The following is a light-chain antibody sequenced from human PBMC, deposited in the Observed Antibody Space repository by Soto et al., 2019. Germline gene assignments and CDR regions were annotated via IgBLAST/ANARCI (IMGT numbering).Light chain of an antibody. J-gene: IGKJ1*01. V-gene: IGKV3-20*01. CDR3: HQYDSWT. CDR1: QSFHSIY. Sequence: IVLTQSPGTLSLSPVERATLSCRASQSFHSIYLAWYPQNTGKAARRLIYGASSRSTGIPDRFSGRGSGSDFTLTISRLEPEDFAVYYCHQYDSWTFGQGTK. CDR2: GAS.